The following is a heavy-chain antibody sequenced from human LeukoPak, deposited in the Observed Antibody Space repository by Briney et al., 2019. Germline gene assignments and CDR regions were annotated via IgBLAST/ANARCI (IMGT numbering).Heavy chain of an antibody. CDR3: ARESGVLRGYSYGQ. D-gene: IGHD5-18*01. J-gene: IGHJ4*02. V-gene: IGHV3-30*04. Sequence: PGRSLRPSCAASGFTFSSYAMHWVRQAPGKGLEWVAVIPYDGNNKKYADSVKGRFTISRDNSKNTLYLQMNSLRAEDTAVYYCARESGVLRGYSYGQWGQGILVTVSS. CDR2: IPYDGNNK. CDR1: GFTFSSYA.